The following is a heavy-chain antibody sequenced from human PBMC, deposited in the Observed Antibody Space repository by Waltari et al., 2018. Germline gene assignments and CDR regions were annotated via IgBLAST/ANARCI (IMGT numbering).Heavy chain of an antibody. CDR1: GFSLSTSGVG. CDR2: IYWNDDK. J-gene: IGHJ2*01. V-gene: IGHV2-5*01. Sequence: QITLKESGPTLVKPTQTLTLTCTFSGFSLSTSGVGVGWIRQPPGKALEWLALIYWNDDKRYSPSLKSMLTITKDTSKNQVVLTMTNMDPVDTATYYCAHRRAYCGGDCRGIYWYFDLWGRGTLVTVSS. D-gene: IGHD2-21*01. CDR3: AHRRAYCGGDCRGIYWYFDL.